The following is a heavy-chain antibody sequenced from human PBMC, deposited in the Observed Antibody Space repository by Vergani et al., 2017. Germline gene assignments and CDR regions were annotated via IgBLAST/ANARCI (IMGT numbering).Heavy chain of an antibody. CDR2: ISSSGSTI. CDR1: GFTFSDYY. J-gene: IGHJ4*02. CDR3: ARAEVIYDILTGYYIGPPGY. D-gene: IGHD3-9*01. V-gene: IGHV3-11*04. Sequence: QVQLVESGGGLVKPGGSLRLSCAASGFTFSDYYMSWIRQAPGKGLEWVSYISSSGSTIYYADSVKGRFTISRDNAKNSLYLQMNSLRAEDTAVYYCARAEVIYDILTGYYIGPPGYLGQGTLVTVSS.